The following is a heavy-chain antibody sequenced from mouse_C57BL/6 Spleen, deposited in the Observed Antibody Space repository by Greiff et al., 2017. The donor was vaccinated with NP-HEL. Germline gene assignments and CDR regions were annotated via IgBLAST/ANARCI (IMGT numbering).Heavy chain of an antibody. CDR2: ISSGSSTI. V-gene: IGHV5-17*01. CDR3: ASPSYYGNAMDY. J-gene: IGHJ4*01. CDR1: GFTFSDYG. Sequence: VQLKESGGGLVKPGGSLKLSCAASGFTFSDYGMHWVRQAPEKGLEWVAYISSGSSTIYYADTVKGRFTISRDNAKNTLFLQMTSLRSEDTAMYYCASPSYYGNAMDYWGQGTSVTVSS. D-gene: IGHD1-1*01.